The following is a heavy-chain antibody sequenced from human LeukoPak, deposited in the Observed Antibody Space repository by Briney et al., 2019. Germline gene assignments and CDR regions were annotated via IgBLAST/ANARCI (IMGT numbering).Heavy chain of an antibody. CDR3: AREDRGADV. Sequence: PGGSLRLSCAASGFTFSSYAMSWVRQAPGKGLEWVSAISGSGGSTYYADSVKGRFTISRDTSNNIVYLQMNNLRAEDTAVYYCAREDRGADVWGQGTMVTVSS. CDR2: ISGSGGST. CDR1: GFTFSSYA. J-gene: IGHJ3*01. V-gene: IGHV3-23*01. D-gene: IGHD3-16*01.